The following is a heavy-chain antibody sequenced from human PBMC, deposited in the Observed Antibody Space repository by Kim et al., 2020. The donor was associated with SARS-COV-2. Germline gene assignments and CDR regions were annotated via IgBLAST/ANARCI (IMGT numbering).Heavy chain of an antibody. Sequence: ASVKVSCKASGYTFTSYYMHWVRQAPGQGLEWMGIINPSGGSTSYAQKFQGRVTMTRDTSTSTVYMELSSLRSEDTAVYYCARDYFRYRYQLLQGMDVWGQGTTVTVSS. D-gene: IGHD2-2*01. CDR3: ARDYFRYRYQLLQGMDV. V-gene: IGHV1-46*01. J-gene: IGHJ6*02. CDR1: GYTFTSYY. CDR2: INPSGGST.